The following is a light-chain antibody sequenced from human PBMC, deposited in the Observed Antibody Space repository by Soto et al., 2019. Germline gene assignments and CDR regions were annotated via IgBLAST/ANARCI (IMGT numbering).Light chain of an antibody. CDR2: AAS. V-gene: IGKV1-39*01. J-gene: IGKJ2*01. CDR1: QTISSN. CDR3: QQSYSIPYT. Sequence: DIPMTQSASSLSASVGDRVTITCRASQTISSNLNWHQQKPGKAPKVLIYAASSLQSGVPSRFSGSGSGTDFTLTISSLQPEDVATYYCQQSYSIPYTFGQGTKLEIK.